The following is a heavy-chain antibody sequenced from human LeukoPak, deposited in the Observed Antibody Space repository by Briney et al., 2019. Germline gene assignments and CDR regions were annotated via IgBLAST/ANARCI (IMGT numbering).Heavy chain of an antibody. V-gene: IGHV3-33*01. J-gene: IGHJ4*02. CDR1: GFTFSSYG. Sequence: GGSLRLSRAASGFTFSSYGMHWVRQAPGKGLEWVAVIWYDGSNKYYADSVKDRFTISRDNSKNTLYLQMNSLRAEDTAVYYCARDSGYSAFDYWGQGTLVTVSS. CDR2: IWYDGSNK. D-gene: IGHD5-18*01. CDR3: ARDSGYSAFDY.